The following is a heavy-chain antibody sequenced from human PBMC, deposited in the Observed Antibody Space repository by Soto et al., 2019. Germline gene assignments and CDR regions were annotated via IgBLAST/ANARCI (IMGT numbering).Heavy chain of an antibody. V-gene: IGHV1-18*01. CDR1: GYSFTSYG. D-gene: IGHD2-2*01. CDR2: ISPYNGHT. CDR3: ARDLTIVPATHPRLENYGMDV. Sequence: ASVEVTCRASGYSFTSYGISWVRRAPGQGLECMGWISPYNGHTQFVERFQGRVTMTTDTSTKTAYMELRNLRSDDTAHYYCARDLTIVPATHPRLENYGMDVWGQGTTVTVSS. J-gene: IGHJ6*02.